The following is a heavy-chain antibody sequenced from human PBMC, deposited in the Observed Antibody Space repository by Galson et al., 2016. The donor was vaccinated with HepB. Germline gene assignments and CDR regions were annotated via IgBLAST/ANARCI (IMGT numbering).Heavy chain of an antibody. CDR3: ARDVNYGIFDR. Sequence: LRLSCAASGISFSNYWMTWVRQAPGKGLEWVANTKEDGSVKYYVDSVKGRFIISRDNAKNALYLQLNSLSAEDTAVYYCARDVNYGIFDRWGQGTLVTVSS. J-gene: IGHJ4*02. D-gene: IGHD3-10*01. V-gene: IGHV3-7*01. CDR1: GISFSNYW. CDR2: TKEDGSVK.